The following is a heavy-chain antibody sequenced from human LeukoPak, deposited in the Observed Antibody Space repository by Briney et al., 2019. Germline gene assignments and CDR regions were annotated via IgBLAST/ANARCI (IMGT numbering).Heavy chain of an antibody. CDR1: GGSISSSSYS. CDR2: IFYSGNT. CDR3: ARSDCSSTSCYAFDI. V-gene: IGHV4-39*01. J-gene: IGHJ3*02. D-gene: IGHD2-2*01. Sequence: NPSETLSLTCTVSGGSISSSSYSWGWIRQPPGKGLEWIGSIFYSGNTYYNPSLKSRVTISVDTSKNQFSLKLSSVTAADTAVYYCARSDCSSTSCYAFDIWGQGTMVTVSS.